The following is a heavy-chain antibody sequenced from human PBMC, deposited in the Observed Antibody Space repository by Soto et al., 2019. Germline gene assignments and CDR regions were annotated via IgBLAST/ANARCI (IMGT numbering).Heavy chain of an antibody. J-gene: IGHJ4*02. V-gene: IGHV4-39*01. CDR1: GGSISSSSYY. CDR3: ARRYCTNGVCILGYFDY. Sequence: SETLSLTCTVSGGSISSSSYYWGWIRQPPGKGLEWIGSIYYSGSTYYNPSLKSRVTISVGTSKNQFSLKLSSVTAADTAVYYCARRYCTNGVCILGYFDYWGQGTLVTVSS. CDR2: IYYSGST. D-gene: IGHD2-8*01.